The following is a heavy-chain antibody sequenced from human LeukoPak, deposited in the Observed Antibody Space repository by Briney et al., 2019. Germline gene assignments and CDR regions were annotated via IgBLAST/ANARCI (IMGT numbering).Heavy chain of an antibody. Sequence: PGRCLRLSCAASGFTFDDYAMHWVRQAPGKGLEWVSGINWNSGSIGYADSVKGRFTISRDNAKNSLYLQMNSLRAEDTALYYCAKDLTGTTPDFDYWGQGTLVTVPS. CDR3: AKDLTGTTPDFDY. J-gene: IGHJ4*02. CDR2: INWNSGSI. V-gene: IGHV3-9*01. CDR1: GFTFDDYA. D-gene: IGHD1-7*01.